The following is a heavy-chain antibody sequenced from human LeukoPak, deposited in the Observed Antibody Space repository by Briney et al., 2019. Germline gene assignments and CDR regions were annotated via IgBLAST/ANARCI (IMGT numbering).Heavy chain of an antibody. CDR3: ARDGDTAMDTDY. V-gene: IGHV3-21*01. Sequence: GGSLRLSCVASGFTFSFYSMNWVRQAPGKGLEWVSSISRSSSYIHYADSVRGRFTISRDNAKNSLYLQMNSLRAEDTAANYCARDGDTAMDTDYWGQGTLVTVSS. CDR2: ISRSSSYI. D-gene: IGHD5-18*01. CDR1: GFTFSFYS. J-gene: IGHJ4*02.